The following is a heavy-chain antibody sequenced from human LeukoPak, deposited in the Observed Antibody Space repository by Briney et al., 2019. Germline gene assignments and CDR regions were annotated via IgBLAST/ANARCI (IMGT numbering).Heavy chain of an antibody. CDR1: GYTFTSYD. D-gene: IGHD2-15*01. V-gene: IGHV1-8*01. CDR2: MNTNSGNT. J-gene: IGHJ6*03. CDR3: ARSTSSYYYYYMDV. Sequence: ASVKVSCKASGYTFTSYDINWVRQATGQGLEWMGWMNTNSGNTGYAQKFQGRVTMTRNTSISTAYMELSSLRSENTAVYYCARSTSSYYYYYMDVWGKGTTVTVSS.